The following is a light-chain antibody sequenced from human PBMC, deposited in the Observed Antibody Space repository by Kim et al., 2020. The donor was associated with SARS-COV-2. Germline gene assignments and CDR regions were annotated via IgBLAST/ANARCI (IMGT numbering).Light chain of an antibody. CDR2: VKN. CDR1: SLSSYY. Sequence: AVGQTVRITCQGDSLSSYYASWYQQQPGQAPVLVIYVKNNRPSGIPDRFSGSSSGNTASLTITGAQAEDEADYYCNSRDSSGNHWVFGGGTKLTVL. V-gene: IGLV3-19*01. J-gene: IGLJ3*02. CDR3: NSRDSSGNHWV.